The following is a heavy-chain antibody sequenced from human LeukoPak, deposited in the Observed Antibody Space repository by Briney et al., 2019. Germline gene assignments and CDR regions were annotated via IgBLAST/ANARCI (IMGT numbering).Heavy chain of an antibody. CDR1: GYTFTSYG. CDR3: ARKHIGACGGNLYYFDY. D-gene: IGHD4-23*01. CDR2: ISAYNGNT. Sequence: ASVKVSCKASGYTFTSYGISWVRQAPGQGLEWMGWISAYNGNTNYAQKLQGRVTMTTDTSTSTAYMELRSLRSDDTAVYYCARKHIGACGGNLYYFDYWGQGTLVTVSS. J-gene: IGHJ4*02. V-gene: IGHV1-18*01.